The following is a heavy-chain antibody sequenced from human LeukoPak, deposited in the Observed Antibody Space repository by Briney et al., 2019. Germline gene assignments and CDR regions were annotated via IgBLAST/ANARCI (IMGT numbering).Heavy chain of an antibody. V-gene: IGHV3-30*04. CDR2: ISYDGSNK. Sequence: GGSLRLSCAASGFTFSSYAMHWVRRASSKGLEWVAAISYDGSNKKYADSVKGRFTISRDNSKNTLYLQMNSLRSDDTAVYYCARGVRIAAAGYIDCWGQGTLVTVSS. CDR1: GFTFSSYA. D-gene: IGHD6-13*01. J-gene: IGHJ4*02. CDR3: ARGVRIAAAGYIDC.